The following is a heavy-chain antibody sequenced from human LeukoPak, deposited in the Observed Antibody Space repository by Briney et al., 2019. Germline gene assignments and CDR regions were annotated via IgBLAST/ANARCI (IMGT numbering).Heavy chain of an antibody. CDR3: GKVAGKWIPAY. D-gene: IGHD1-14*01. J-gene: IGHJ4*02. CDR1: GFTFNSYV. V-gene: IGHV3-64D*09. Sequence: PGGSLRLSCSASGFTFNSYVMHWVRQAPGKGLEYVSAISSNGGSTYYADSVKGRFTISRDNSKNTLYLQMSSLRGEDTAVYYCGKVAGKWIPAYWGQGTLVTVSS. CDR2: ISSNGGST.